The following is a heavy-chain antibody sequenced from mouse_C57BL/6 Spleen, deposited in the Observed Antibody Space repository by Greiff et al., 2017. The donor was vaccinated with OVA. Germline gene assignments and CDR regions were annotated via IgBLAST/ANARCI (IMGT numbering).Heavy chain of an antibody. CDR3: AAIYYGNYIFDY. Sequence: QVQLQQSGAELVMPGASVKLSCQASGYTFTSYWMHWVKQRPGQGLEWIGEIAPSDSYTNYNQKFKGKSTLTVDKSSSTAYMQLSSLTSEDSAVYYCAAIYYGNYIFDYWGQGTTLTVSS. CDR1: GYTFTSYW. CDR2: IAPSDSYT. V-gene: IGHV1-69*01. D-gene: IGHD2-1*01. J-gene: IGHJ2*01.